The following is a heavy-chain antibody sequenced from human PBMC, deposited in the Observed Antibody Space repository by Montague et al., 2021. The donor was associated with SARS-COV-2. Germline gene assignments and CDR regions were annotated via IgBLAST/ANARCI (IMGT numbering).Heavy chain of an antibody. Sequence: SLRLSCAASGFTFSSYAMIWVRQAPGKGLEWVSTISSTGGSTYYADSVKGRFIISRDNSRNTVYMQMNNLRAEDTAVYYCAKGIPYYFASGGYPNYFDPWGQGTLVSVSS. D-gene: IGHD3-10*01. V-gene: IGHV3-23*01. J-gene: IGHJ5*02. CDR1: GFTFSSYA. CDR2: ISSTGGST. CDR3: AKGIPYYFASGGYPNYFDP.